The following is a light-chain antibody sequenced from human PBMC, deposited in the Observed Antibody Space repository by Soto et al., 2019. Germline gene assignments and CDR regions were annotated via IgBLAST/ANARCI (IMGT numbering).Light chain of an antibody. J-gene: IGKJ5*01. CDR3: QQYGSSPIT. V-gene: IGKV3-20*01. CDR1: QSVNSY. CDR2: DAS. Sequence: EIVLTQSPGTLSLSPGERATLSCRASQSVNSYLAWYQQKPGQAPRLLIYDASNRATGIPDRFSGSGSGTDFTLTISRLEPEDFAVYYCQQYGSSPITFGQGTRLEIK.